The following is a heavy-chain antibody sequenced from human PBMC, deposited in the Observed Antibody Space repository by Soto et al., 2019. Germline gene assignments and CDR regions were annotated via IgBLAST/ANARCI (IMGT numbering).Heavy chain of an antibody. D-gene: IGHD4-17*01. CDR1: GFSFSSYS. V-gene: IGHV3-21*01. Sequence: EVQLVESGGGLVKPGGSLRLSCAASGFSFSSYSMNWVRQAPGKGLEWVSSISSSSSYIYYADSVKGRFTISRDNAKNSLYLQMNSLRAEDTAVYYCARDLTYGDPYWYFDLWGRGTLVTVSS. J-gene: IGHJ2*01. CDR2: ISSSSSYI. CDR3: ARDLTYGDPYWYFDL.